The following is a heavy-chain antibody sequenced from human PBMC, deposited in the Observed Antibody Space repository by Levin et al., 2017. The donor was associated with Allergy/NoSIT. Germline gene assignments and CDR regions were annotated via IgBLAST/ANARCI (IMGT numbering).Heavy chain of an antibody. CDR3: ATLWFGELLPVY. D-gene: IGHD3-10*01. Sequence: GGSLRLSCAASGFTFSDYYMSWIRQAPGKGLEWVSYISSSSSYTNYADSVKGRFTISRDNAKNSLYLQMNSLRAEDTAVYYCATLWFGELLPVYWGQGTLVTVSS. CDR1: GFTFSDYY. V-gene: IGHV3-11*03. J-gene: IGHJ4*02. CDR2: ISSSSSYT.